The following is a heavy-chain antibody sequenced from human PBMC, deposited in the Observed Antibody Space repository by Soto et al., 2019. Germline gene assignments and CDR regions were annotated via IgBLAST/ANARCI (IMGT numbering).Heavy chain of an antibody. CDR1: GGSISSYY. J-gene: IGHJ4*02. V-gene: IGHV4-59*01. CDR2: IYYSGST. D-gene: IGHD3-22*01. CDR3: ARVYYYDSSGYYLHYFDY. Sequence: SETLSLTCTVSGGSISSYYWSWIRQPPGKGLEWIGYIYYSGSTNYNPSLKSRVTISVDTSKNQFSLKLSSVTAADTAVYYCARVYYYDSSGYYLHYFDYWGQGTLVTVSS.